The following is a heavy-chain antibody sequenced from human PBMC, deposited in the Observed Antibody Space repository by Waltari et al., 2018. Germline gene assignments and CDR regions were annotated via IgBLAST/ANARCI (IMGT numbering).Heavy chain of an antibody. J-gene: IGHJ4*02. D-gene: IGHD5-12*01. Sequence: EVHLAESGGGVVQPGGSLRLSCTGSGFRVGAYWRHWVRQAPGKGLEWVSRINVDGGYISYGDSVKGRFTISRDNAKNTVFLQLNSLRADDTAVYFCARKAGSGYPYGPFYYDNWGQGTLVTVSS. V-gene: IGHV3-74*01. CDR1: GFRVGAYW. CDR3: ARKAGSGYPYGPFYYDN. CDR2: INVDGGYI.